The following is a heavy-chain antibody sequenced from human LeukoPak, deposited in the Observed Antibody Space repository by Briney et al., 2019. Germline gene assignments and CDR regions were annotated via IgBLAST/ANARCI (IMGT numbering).Heavy chain of an antibody. CDR1: GGTFSSYA. V-gene: IGHV1-69*04. D-gene: IGHD3-10*01. Sequence: SVKVSCKASGGTFSSYAISWVRQAPGQGLEWMGRIIPIFGIANYAQKFQGRVTITADKSTSTAYMELSSLRSEDTAVYYCAREDYGSGLRVSDPWGQGTLVTVPS. CDR2: IIPIFGIA. CDR3: AREDYGSGLRVSDP. J-gene: IGHJ5*02.